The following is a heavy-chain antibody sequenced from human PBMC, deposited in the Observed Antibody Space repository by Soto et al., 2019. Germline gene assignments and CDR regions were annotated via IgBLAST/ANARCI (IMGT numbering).Heavy chain of an antibody. Sequence: QVQLVQSGAEGKKPGASVKVSCKASGYSFTSYGINWVRQAPGQGLEWMGWVSTYNDNTNYAQKLQGRVTMTTDTSTTTAYMELRSLRSDDTAVYYCARTYSSGWYALDYWGQGTLVTVSS. CDR1: GYSFTSYG. CDR3: ARTYSSGWYALDY. J-gene: IGHJ4*02. V-gene: IGHV1-18*01. D-gene: IGHD6-19*01. CDR2: VSTYNDNT.